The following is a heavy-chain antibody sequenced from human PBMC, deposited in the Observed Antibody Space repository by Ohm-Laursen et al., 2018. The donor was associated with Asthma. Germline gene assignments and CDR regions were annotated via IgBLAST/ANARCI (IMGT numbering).Heavy chain of an antibody. CDR3: ARDYSSGWYTFDY. CDR2: ISYDGSNK. J-gene: IGHJ4*02. Sequence: SLRLSCAASGFTFSSYAMHWVRQAPGKGLEWVAVISYDGSNKYYADSVKGGFTISRDNSKNTLYLQMNSLRAEDTAVYYCARDYSSGWYTFDYWGQGTLVTVSS. V-gene: IGHV3-30-3*01. CDR1: GFTFSSYA. D-gene: IGHD6-19*01.